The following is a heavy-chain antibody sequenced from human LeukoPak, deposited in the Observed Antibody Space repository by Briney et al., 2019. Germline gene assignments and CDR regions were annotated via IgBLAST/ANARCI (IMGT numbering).Heavy chain of an antibody. CDR2: MNPNSGNT. CDR1: GYTFTSYD. J-gene: IGHJ5*02. V-gene: IGHV1-8*01. Sequence: ASVKVSCKASGYTFTSYDINWVRQAPGQGLEWMGWMNPNSGNTGYAQKFQGRVTMTRNTSISTAYMELSSLRSEDTAVYYCARGGDGSRPFRYWFDPWGQGTLVTVSS. D-gene: IGHD6-13*01. CDR3: ARGGDGSRPFRYWFDP.